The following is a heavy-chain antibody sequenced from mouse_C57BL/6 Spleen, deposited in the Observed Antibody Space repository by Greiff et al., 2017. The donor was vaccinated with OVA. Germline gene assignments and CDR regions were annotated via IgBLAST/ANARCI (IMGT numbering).Heavy chain of an antibody. CDR2: INPGSGGT. J-gene: IGHJ2*01. CDR3: ARDPIYYEEGYYFDY. V-gene: IGHV1-54*01. Sequence: QVQLQQSGAELVRPGTSVKVSCKASGYAFTNYLIEWVKQRPGQGLEWIGVINPGSGGTNYNEKFKGKATLTADKSSSTAYMQLSSLTSEDSAVYFCARDPIYYEEGYYFDYWGQGTTLTVSS. CDR1: GYAFTNYL. D-gene: IGHD2-4*01.